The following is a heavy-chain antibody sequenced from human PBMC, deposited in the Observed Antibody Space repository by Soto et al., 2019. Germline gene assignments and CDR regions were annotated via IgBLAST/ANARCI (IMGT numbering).Heavy chain of an antibody. V-gene: IGHV4-61*08. D-gene: IGHD6-13*01. CDR1: GGSVTRSGYY. CDR3: ARQSTGYSVEVDY. J-gene: IGHJ4*02. CDR2: IYPTGEI. Sequence: SETLSLTCPVSGGSVTRSGYYWTWIRQSPGKGLEWIGNIYPTGEINYNPSLKSRVTMSLDMSKNQFSLKLTSVTAADTAVYYCARQSTGYSVEVDYWGQGTLVTVSS.